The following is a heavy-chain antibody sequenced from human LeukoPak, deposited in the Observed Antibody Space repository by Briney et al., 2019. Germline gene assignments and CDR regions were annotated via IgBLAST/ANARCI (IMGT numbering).Heavy chain of an antibody. D-gene: IGHD3-22*01. Sequence: GGSLRLSCAASGFTFSDYNMNWVRQAPGRGLDWVSSISSSSSYIYYADSVKGRFTISRDNAKNSLYLQMNSLRAEDTAVHYCARDLLGYNYHYMDVWGKGTTVTVSS. CDR2: ISSSSSYI. CDR3: ARDLLGYNYHYMDV. CDR1: GFTFSDYN. J-gene: IGHJ6*03. V-gene: IGHV3-21*01.